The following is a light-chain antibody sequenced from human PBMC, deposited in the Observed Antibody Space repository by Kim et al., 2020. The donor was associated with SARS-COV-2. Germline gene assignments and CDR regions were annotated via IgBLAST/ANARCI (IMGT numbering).Light chain of an antibody. J-gene: IGKJ2*01. CDR3: QQYYSTPL. Sequence: ELSSIKGESSESILSSSNNKTGLAWYQQKPGQPPQLLLSWASTRESGVPDRFSGRGSGTDFSLTLSRLQAEDVAVYYCQQYYSTPLFGQGTKLEI. CDR2: WAS. CDR1: ESILSSSNNKTG. V-gene: IGKV4-1*01.